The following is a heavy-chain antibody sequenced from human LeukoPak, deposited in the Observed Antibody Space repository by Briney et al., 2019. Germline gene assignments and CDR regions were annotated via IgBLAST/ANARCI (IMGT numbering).Heavy chain of an antibody. J-gene: IGHJ4*02. Sequence: PSETLSLTCSVSGGSISSYYWSWIRQPPGKGLEWIGYIYYSGSTNYNPSLKSRVTISVDTSKNQFSLKLSSVTAADTAVYYCARHLYCSSTSCYMGIDYWGQGTLVTVSS. CDR3: ARHLYCSSTSCYMGIDY. CDR2: IYYSGST. CDR1: GGSISSYY. D-gene: IGHD2-2*02. V-gene: IGHV4-59*08.